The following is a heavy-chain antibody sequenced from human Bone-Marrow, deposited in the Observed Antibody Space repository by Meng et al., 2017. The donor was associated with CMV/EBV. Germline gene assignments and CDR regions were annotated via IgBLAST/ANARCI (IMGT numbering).Heavy chain of an antibody. J-gene: IGHJ6*02. CDR3: ARVVPAAMSGSYGMDV. CDR1: GDSVSSNSAA. D-gene: IGHD2-2*01. V-gene: IGHV6-1*01. CDR2: TYYRSKWYN. Sequence: SETLSLTCAISGDSVSSNSAAWNWIRQSPSRGLEWLGRTYYRSKWYNDYAVSVKSRITINPDTSKNQFSLQLNSVTPEDTAVYYCARVVPAAMSGSYGMDVWGQGTTVTVSS.